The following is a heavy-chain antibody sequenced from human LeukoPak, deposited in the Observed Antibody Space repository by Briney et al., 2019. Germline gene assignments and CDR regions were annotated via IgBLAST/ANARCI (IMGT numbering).Heavy chain of an antibody. CDR1: GGSISSSYYY. J-gene: IGHJ6*02. CDR3: ARGGSCYSGECYYYYGMDV. D-gene: IGHD2-15*01. Sequence: SETLSLTCAVSGGSISSSYYYWGWIRQPPGKGLEWIGSIYYSGSTYYNPSLKSRVTISVDTSKNQFSLKLRSVTAADTAVYYCARGGSCYSGECYYYYGMDVWGQGTTVTVSS. V-gene: IGHV4-39*01. CDR2: IYYSGST.